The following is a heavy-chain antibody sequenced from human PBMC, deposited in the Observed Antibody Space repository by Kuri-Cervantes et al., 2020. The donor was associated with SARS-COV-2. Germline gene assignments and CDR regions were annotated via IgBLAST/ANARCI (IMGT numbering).Heavy chain of an antibody. CDR2: IYYSGST. CDR1: GYSISSFYY. Sequence: SQTLSLTCAVSGYSISSFYYWGWIRQPPGKGLEWIGSIYYSGSTYYNPSLKSRVTISVGTSKNQFSLKLSSVTAADTAVYYCARQGGDNYDAFDIWGQGTMVTVSS. CDR3: ARQGGDNYDAFDI. D-gene: IGHD5-24*01. J-gene: IGHJ3*02. V-gene: IGHV4-38-2*01.